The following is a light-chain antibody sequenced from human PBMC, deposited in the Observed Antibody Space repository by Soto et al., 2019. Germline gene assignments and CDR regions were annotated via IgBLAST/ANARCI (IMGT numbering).Light chain of an antibody. Sequence: DIEMTQSPSSLSASVGDRVTITCQASQDISKYLNWYQQKPGKAPKLLIYDASNLETGVPSRFSGSGSRTHFTFTVTSLQPEDIATYYCQHFNSIPYSFGQGTKLEIK. CDR3: QHFNSIPYS. CDR1: QDISKY. J-gene: IGKJ2*01. CDR2: DAS. V-gene: IGKV1-33*01.